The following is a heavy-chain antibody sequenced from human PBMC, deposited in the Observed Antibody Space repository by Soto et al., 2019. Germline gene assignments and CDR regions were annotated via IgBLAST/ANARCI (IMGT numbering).Heavy chain of an antibody. CDR2: FYHSGTT. J-gene: IGHJ4*02. V-gene: IGHV4-59*01. CDR1: GDSIKNYS. D-gene: IGHD2-8*01. Sequence: SETLSLSCTVSGDSIKNYSWSWVRQPPGKGLEWIGHFYHSGTTNYSPALKSRVTISIDQSKNQFSLRLNSVTAADTAVYFCARDPGYCTNGVCPIFDFWGQG. CDR3: ARDPGYCTNGVCPIFDF.